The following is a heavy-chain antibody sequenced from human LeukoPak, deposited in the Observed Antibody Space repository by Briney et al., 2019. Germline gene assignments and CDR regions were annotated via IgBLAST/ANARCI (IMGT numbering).Heavy chain of an antibody. CDR1: GFTFSFYS. CDR2: ISSSSSSI. V-gene: IGHV3-48*02. CDR3: ARSILGDPHYFDY. D-gene: IGHD4-17*01. Sequence: GGSLRLSCAASGFTFSFYSMNWVRQAPGKGLEWVSYISSSSSSIYYADSVKGRFTISRDNAKNSLYLQMNSLRDEDTAVYYCARSILGDPHYFDYWGQGTLVTVSS. J-gene: IGHJ4*02.